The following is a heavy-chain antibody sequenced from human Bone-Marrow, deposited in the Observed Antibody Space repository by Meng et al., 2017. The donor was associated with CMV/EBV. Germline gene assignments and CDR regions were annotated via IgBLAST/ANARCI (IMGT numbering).Heavy chain of an antibody. J-gene: IGHJ2*01. V-gene: IGHV1-18*01. D-gene: IGHD2-21*02. Sequence: SGYTFTRFGVSWVRQAPGQGLEWVGWISPYNGNTKYAQKLQDRVTMTTDTPTSTAYMELRSLKSDDTAVYYCARGVKVVTDYWYFDLWGRGTPVTVSS. CDR3: ARGVKVVTDYWYFDL. CDR1: GYTFTRFG. CDR2: ISPYNGNT.